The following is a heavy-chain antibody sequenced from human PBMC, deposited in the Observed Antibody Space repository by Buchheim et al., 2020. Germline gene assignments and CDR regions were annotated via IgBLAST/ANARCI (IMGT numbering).Heavy chain of an antibody. CDR1: GFTFSSYG. J-gene: IGHJ4*02. D-gene: IGHD6-19*01. CDR2: IWYAGSNK. V-gene: IGHV3-33*01. CDR3: AREVGSGWYGGVY. Sequence: QVQLVESGGGVVQPGRSLRLSCAASGFTFSSYGMHWVRQAPGKGLEWVAVIWYAGSNKYYADSEKGRFTISRDNSKTTLYLQMNSLRADDTAVYYCAREVGSGWYGGVYWGQGTL.